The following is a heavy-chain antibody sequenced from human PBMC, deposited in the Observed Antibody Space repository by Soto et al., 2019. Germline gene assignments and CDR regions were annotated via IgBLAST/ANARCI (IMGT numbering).Heavy chain of an antibody. Sequence: GGSLRLSCAASGFTFSSYDMHWVRQATGKGLEWVSVIGTAGDTYYPGSVKGRFTISRENAKNSFYLQLNSLRAEDTAIYYCAKSPRSGYEPPWDYWGQGTQVTVSS. D-gene: IGHD5-12*01. CDR1: GFTFSSYD. V-gene: IGHV3-13*01. CDR2: IGTAGDT. CDR3: AKSPRSGYEPPWDY. J-gene: IGHJ4*02.